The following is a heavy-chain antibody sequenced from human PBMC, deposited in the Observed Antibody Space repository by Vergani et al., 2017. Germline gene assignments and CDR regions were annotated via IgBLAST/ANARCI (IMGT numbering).Heavy chain of an antibody. J-gene: IGHJ6*03. CDR2: IYYSGST. Sequence: QVQLQESGPGLVKPSETLSLTCTVSGGSISSYYWSWIRQPPGKGLEWIGYIYYSGSTNYNPSLKSRVTISVDTSKNQFSLKLSSVTAADTAVYYCARAIPPGSFSIVGYYMDVWGKGTTVTVSS. CDR3: ARAIPPGSFSIVGYYMDV. D-gene: IGHD3-22*01. CDR1: GGSISSYY. V-gene: IGHV4-59*01.